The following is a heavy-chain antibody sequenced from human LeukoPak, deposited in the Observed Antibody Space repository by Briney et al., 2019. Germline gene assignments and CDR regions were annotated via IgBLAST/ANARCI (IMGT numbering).Heavy chain of an antibody. V-gene: IGHV4-61*01. CDR1: GGSVSSGLYY. CDR3: VRASGSPARNWFDP. J-gene: IGHJ5*02. CDR2: IYYSGST. Sequence: SETLSLTCTVSGGSVSSGLYYWSWIRQPPGKGLEWIGYIYYSGSTDYNPSLKSRVTMSLDTSKDQFSLRLSSVSAADTAVYYCVRASGSPARNWFDPWGRGTLVTVSS. D-gene: IGHD6-6*01.